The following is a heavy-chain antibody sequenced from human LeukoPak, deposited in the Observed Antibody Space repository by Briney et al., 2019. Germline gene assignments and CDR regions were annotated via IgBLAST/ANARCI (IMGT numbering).Heavy chain of an antibody. V-gene: IGHV3-23*01. CDR2: ISGSGGST. J-gene: IGHJ3*02. D-gene: IGHD3-10*01. CDR3: AKHYYGSGSYYDAFDI. CDR1: GFTFSSYA. Sequence: PGGSLTLSCAASGFTFSSYAMSWVRQAPGKGLEWVSAISGSGGSTYYADSVKGRFTISRDNSKNTLYLQMNSLRAEDTAVYYCAKHYYGSGSYYDAFDIWGQGTMVTVSS.